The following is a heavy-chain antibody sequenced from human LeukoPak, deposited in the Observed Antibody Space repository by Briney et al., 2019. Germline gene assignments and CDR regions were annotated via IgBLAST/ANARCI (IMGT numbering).Heavy chain of an antibody. CDR3: AKDRGGGYSSSSTGFDD. J-gene: IGHJ4*02. CDR1: GFTFSSYA. D-gene: IGHD6-6*01. V-gene: IGHV3-23*01. CDR2: ISSSGRST. Sequence: GGSLSLSCAASGFTFSSYAMSWVRQAPGKGLEWVSPISSSGRSTYYADSVKGRFTISRDNSNNTLFLQMNSLRAEDTAVFYCAKDRGGGYSSSSTGFDDWGQGTLVTVSS.